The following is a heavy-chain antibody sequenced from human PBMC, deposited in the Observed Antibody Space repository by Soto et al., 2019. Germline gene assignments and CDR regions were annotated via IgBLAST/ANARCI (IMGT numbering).Heavy chain of an antibody. J-gene: IGHJ4*02. D-gene: IGHD6-19*01. Sequence: QVYLVESGGGLVKPGGSLRLSWETSLFTFSDYYMTWIRQAPGKGLELVAHISSSGSTINHADSVKGRFTISRDNAKNSLYLQMNSLRDDDTAVYYCARAGDSCWSLDFWGQGTLVTVSS. CDR2: ISSSGSTI. V-gene: IGHV3-11*01. CDR1: LFTFSDYY. CDR3: ARAGDSCWSLDF.